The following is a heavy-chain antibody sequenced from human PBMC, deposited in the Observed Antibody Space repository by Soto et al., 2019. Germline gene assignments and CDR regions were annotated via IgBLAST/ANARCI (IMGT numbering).Heavy chain of an antibody. V-gene: IGHV4-31*03. CDR3: AREPIVATIYRGDYFDY. CDR2: IYYSGDT. CDR1: GGSISNDAYY. Sequence: SETLSLTCTVSGGSISNDAYYWTWIRQHPGKGLEWIGYIYYSGDTYYNPSLKSRVTMSLDTSQNQFSLSLSSVTAADTAVYYCAREPIVATIYRGDYFDYWGQGTLVTAPQ. D-gene: IGHD3-10*01. J-gene: IGHJ4*02.